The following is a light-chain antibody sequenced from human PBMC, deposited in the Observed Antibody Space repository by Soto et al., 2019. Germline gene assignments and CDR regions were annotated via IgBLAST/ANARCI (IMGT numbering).Light chain of an antibody. CDR2: AAS. V-gene: IGKV1-9*01. CDR3: QHLNSYPIT. CDR1: QGISSY. Sequence: DIQLTQSPSFLSASVGDRVTITCRASQGISSYLAWYQQKPGKAPKLLIYAASTLQSGVPSRFRGSGSGTEFTLTISSLQPEDFAPYYCQHLNSYPITFGQGTRLEIK. J-gene: IGKJ5*01.